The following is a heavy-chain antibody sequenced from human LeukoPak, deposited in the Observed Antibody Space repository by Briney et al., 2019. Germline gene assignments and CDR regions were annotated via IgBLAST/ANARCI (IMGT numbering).Heavy chain of an antibody. Sequence: SETLSLTCAVSGGSISSYYWSWIRQPAEKGLEWIGRIYTSGTTNYNPSLKSRVTMSVDTSKNQFSLNLNSVTAADTAVYYCARTSPRAATFDYWGQGTLVTVSS. CDR3: ARTSPRAATFDY. CDR1: GGSISSYY. CDR2: IYTSGTT. V-gene: IGHV4-4*07. D-gene: IGHD2-15*01. J-gene: IGHJ4*02.